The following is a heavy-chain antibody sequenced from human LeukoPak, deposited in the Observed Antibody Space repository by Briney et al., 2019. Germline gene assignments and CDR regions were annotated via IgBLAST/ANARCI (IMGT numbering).Heavy chain of an antibody. D-gene: IGHD3-3*01. CDR3: TRVFGGYDVSDY. CDR2: ISSSSSYI. V-gene: IGHV3-21*04. J-gene: IGHJ4*02. CDR1: GFTFSSYS. Sequence: PGGSLRLSCAASGFTFSSYSMNWVRQAPGKGLEWVSSISSSSSYIYYADSVKGRFTISRDNAKNPLYLQMDSLRVDDTAVYYCTRVFGGYDVSDYWGQGTLVTVAS.